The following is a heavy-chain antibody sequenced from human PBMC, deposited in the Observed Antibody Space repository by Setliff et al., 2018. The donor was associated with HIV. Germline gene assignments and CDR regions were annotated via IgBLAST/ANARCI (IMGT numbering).Heavy chain of an antibody. J-gene: IGHJ4*02. CDR1: GGSLSGYH. CDR2: INHSGST. Sequence: SETLSLTCAVYGGSLSGYHWSWIRQSPEKGLEWIGEINHSGSTNYNPSLKSRVTMSVDTSKNQFSLKLSSVTAADTAVYYCARGGGYDRSGYYPFDYWGQGTPVTAPQ. D-gene: IGHD3-22*01. V-gene: IGHV4-34*01. CDR3: ARGGGYDRSGYYPFDY.